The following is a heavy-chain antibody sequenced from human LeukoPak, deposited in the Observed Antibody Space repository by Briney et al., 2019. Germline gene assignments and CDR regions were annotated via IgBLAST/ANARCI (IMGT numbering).Heavy chain of an antibody. D-gene: IGHD3-22*01. CDR2: IIPMLDIA. CDR3: ARPGATSLNYYDSSALGGYFDY. V-gene: IGHV1-69*04. Sequence: ASVKVSCKASGGTFSTYAVNWVRQAPGQGLEWMGRIIPMLDIANYAQRIQGRVTITADTSTSTVYMELNSLRSDDTAVYYCARPGATSLNYYDSSALGGYFDYWGQGTLVTVSS. J-gene: IGHJ4*02. CDR1: GGTFSTYA.